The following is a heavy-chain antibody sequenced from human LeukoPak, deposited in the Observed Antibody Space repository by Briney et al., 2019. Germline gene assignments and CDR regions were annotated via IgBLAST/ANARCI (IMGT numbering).Heavy chain of an antibody. CDR2: IKQDGSEI. CDR3: AKEGDRGEALYYYYMDV. D-gene: IGHD3-10*01. J-gene: IGHJ6*03. Sequence: PGGSLRLSCAASGFTFSNYWMGSVRQAPGKGLEWVANIKQDGSEIYYVDSVKGRFTISRDNSKNALYLQMNSLRAEDTADYYCAKEGDRGEALYYYYMDVWGNGTTVTVSS. CDR1: GFTFSNYW. V-gene: IGHV3-7*01.